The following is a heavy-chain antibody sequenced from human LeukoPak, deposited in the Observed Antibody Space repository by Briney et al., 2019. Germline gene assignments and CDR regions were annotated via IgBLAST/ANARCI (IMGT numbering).Heavy chain of an antibody. CDR3: ARSTTVSDYYFDY. V-gene: IGHV1-8*01. D-gene: IGHD4-17*01. J-gene: IGHJ4*02. Sequence: ASVKVSCKASGYTFTSYDINWVRQATGQGLEWMGWMNPNSGNTGYAQKFQGRVTMTRNTSISTVYMELSSLRSEDTAVYYCARSTTVSDYYFDYWGQGTLVTVSS. CDR2: MNPNSGNT. CDR1: GYTFTSYD.